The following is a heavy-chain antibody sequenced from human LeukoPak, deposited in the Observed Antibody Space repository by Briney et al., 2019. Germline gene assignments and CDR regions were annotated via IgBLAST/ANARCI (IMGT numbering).Heavy chain of an antibody. D-gene: IGHD4-17*01. CDR2: IYYSGST. CDR3: ARAKDGDLDY. CDR1: GGSISSYH. J-gene: IGHJ4*02. V-gene: IGHV4-59*01. Sequence: PSETLSLTCTVSGGSISSYHWSWIRQPPGKGLEWIGYIYYSGSTNYNPSLKSRVTISVDTSKNQFSLKLSSVTAADTAVYYCARAKDGDLDYWGQGTLVTVSS.